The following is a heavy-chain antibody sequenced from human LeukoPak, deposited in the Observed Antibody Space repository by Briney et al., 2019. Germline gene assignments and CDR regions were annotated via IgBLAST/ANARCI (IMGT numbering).Heavy chain of an antibody. J-gene: IGHJ6*02. CDR1: GGSISNTAYY. CDR2: LSYSGSP. CDR3: ARVGGGNYYYYGMDV. D-gene: IGHD2-15*01. Sequence: SETLSLTCTVSGGSISNTAYYWGWIRQPPGKGLEWIGSLSYSGSPYYNPSLKSRVTISGDMSKNQFSLKLTSVTAADTAAYYCARVGGGNYYYYGMDVWGQGTTVTVSS. V-gene: IGHV4-39*01.